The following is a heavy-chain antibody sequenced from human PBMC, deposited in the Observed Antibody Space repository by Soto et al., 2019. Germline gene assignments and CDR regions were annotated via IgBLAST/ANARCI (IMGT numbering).Heavy chain of an antibody. CDR3: ARDRLGVAAAGYDY. CDR2: ISVYNGNT. Sequence: GASVKVSCKASGYTFTSYGINWVRQAPGQGLVWMGWISVYNGNTNYGQKLQGRVTMTTDTSSSTAYMELRSLRSDDTAVYYCARDRLGVAAAGYDYWGQGTLVTVSS. V-gene: IGHV1-18*01. D-gene: IGHD6-13*01. J-gene: IGHJ4*02. CDR1: GYTFTSYG.